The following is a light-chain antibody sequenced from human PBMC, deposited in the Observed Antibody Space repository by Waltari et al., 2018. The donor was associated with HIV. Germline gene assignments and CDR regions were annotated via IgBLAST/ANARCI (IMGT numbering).Light chain of an antibody. CDR1: SSTIGHNY. CDR3: GTWDSSLSAVV. Sequence: QSVLTQPPSVSAAPGQKVTIPCSGTSSTIGHNYVPWSQQLPGAAPKPLIYENNKRPSGIPDRFSGSKSGTSATLGITGLQTGDEADYYCGTWDSSLSAVVFGGGTKLTVL. CDR2: ENN. J-gene: IGLJ2*01. V-gene: IGLV1-51*02.